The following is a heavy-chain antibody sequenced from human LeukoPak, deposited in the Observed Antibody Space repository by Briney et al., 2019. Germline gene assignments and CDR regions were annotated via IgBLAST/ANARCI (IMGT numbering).Heavy chain of an antibody. V-gene: IGHV3-21*01. CDR2: ISSSSSYI. CDR3: ARESPKYQLPYDY. Sequence: GGSLRLSCAASGFTFSSYSMNWVRQAPGKGLEWVSSISSSSSYIYYADSVKGRFTISRDNAKNSLYLQMNSLRAEDTAVYYCARESPKYQLPYDYWGQGTLVTVSS. J-gene: IGHJ4*02. CDR1: GFTFSSYS. D-gene: IGHD2-2*01.